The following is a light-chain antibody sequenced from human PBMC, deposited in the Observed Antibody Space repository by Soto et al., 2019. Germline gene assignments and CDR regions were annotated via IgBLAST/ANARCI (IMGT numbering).Light chain of an antibody. CDR2: NTD. CDR1: AGAVTRNSF. CDR3: LLYRGGTLV. V-gene: IGLV7-43*01. Sequence: QAVVTQEPSLTVSPGGTVTVTCASSAGAVTRNSFASWFQQKSGQAPRALISNTDDKLSWTPARFSGSVLGGKAALTLSGVQPEDEADYYCLLYRGGTLVFGGGTKLTVL. J-gene: IGLJ3*02.